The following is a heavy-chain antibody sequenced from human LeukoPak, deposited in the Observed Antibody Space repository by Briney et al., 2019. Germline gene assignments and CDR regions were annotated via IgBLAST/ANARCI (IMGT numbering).Heavy chain of an antibody. D-gene: IGHD3-16*01. CDR3: ARDGNYDYVWGSKGDAFDI. J-gene: IGHJ3*02. V-gene: IGHV3-23*01. CDR2: ISGSGGST. Sequence: GGSLRLSCAASGFTFSSYAMSWVRQAPGKGLEWVSAISGSGGSTYYADSVKGRFTISRDNSKNTLYLQMNSLRAEDTAVYFCARDGNYDYVWGSKGDAFDIWGLGTMVTVSS. CDR1: GFTFSSYA.